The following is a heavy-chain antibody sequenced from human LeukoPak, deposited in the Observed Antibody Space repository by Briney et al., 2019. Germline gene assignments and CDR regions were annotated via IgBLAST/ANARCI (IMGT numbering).Heavy chain of an antibody. V-gene: IGHV3-74*01. CDR2: INSDGSST. D-gene: IGHD6-19*01. Sequence: GGSLRLSCAASGFTSSSYWMHWVRQAPGKGLVWVSRINSDGSSTSYADSVKGRFTISRDNAKNTLYLQMNSLRAEDTAVYYCARDRAVADAFDIWGQGTMVTVSS. J-gene: IGHJ3*02. CDR1: GFTSSSYW. CDR3: ARDRAVADAFDI.